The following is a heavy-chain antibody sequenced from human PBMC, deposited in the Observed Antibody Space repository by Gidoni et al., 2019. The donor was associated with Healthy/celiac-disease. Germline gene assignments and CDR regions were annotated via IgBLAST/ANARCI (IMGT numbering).Heavy chain of an antibody. CDR2: ISWNSGSI. CDR1: GFTFDDYA. J-gene: IGHJ4*02. CDR3: AKDVVGGSGSYYDAGALFDY. V-gene: IGHV3-9*01. Sequence: EVQLVESGGGLVQPGRSLRLSCAASGFTFDDYAMHWVRQAPGKGLEWVSGISWNSGSIGYADSVKGRFTISRDNAKNSLYLQMNSLRAEDTALYYCAKDVVGGSGSYYDAGALFDYWGQGTLVTVSS. D-gene: IGHD3-10*01.